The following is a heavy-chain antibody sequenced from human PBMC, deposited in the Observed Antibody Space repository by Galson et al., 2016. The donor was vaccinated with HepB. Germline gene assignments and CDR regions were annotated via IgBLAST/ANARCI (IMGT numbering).Heavy chain of an antibody. CDR2: ISLYTGNS. CDR3: ATSASERPHSDY. CDR1: GFDFSNYG. V-gene: IGHV1-18*01. Sequence: QSGAEVKKPGESLKISCKGSGFDFSNYGFSWVRQAPGQGLEWMGWISLYTGNSKYAENLQGRLIMTTDTSTRTAYMELRSLRTDDTAVYFCATSASERPHSDYWGQGTLVTVSS. D-gene: IGHD2-2*01. J-gene: IGHJ4*02.